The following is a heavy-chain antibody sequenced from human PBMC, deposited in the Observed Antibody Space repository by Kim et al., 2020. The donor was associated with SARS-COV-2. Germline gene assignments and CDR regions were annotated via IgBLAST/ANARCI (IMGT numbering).Heavy chain of an antibody. D-gene: IGHD6-19*01. V-gene: IGHV1-3*01. CDR3: AREAVAGSFDY. J-gene: IGHJ4*02. CDR2: NT. Sequence: NTRYPQEFKAGVSITRSTSAPTAYLELGGLRSEDTAVYYCAREAVAGSFDYWGQGTLVTVSS.